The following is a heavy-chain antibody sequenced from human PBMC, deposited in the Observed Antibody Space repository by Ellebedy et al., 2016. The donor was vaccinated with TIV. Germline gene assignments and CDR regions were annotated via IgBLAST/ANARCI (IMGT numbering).Heavy chain of an antibody. V-gene: IGHV4-4*02. CDR3: ASADLYCSGGSCYAGWFDP. D-gene: IGHD2-15*01. J-gene: IGHJ5*02. CDR1: GGSISTSNW. CDR2: IHHSGST. Sequence: SETLSLTXAVSGGSISTSNWWHWVRLPPGKGLEWIGEIHHSGSTNYNPSLRSRVTISVDKSKNQFSLKLNSVTAADTAVYYCASADLYCSGGSCYAGWFDPWGQGTLVTVSS.